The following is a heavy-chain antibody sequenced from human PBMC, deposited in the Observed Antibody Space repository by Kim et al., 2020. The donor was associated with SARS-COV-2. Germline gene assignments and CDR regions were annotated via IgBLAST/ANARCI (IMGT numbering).Heavy chain of an antibody. J-gene: IGHJ5*02. Sequence: GGSLRLSCAASGFTFSSYAMSWVRQAPGKGLEWVSAISGSGGSTYYADSVKGRFTISRDNSKNTLYLQMNSLRAEDTAVYYCAKVYVDKTHQLPTRAFDPWGQGTLVTVSS. CDR3: AKVYVDKTHQLPTRAFDP. CDR2: ISGSGGST. V-gene: IGHV3-23*01. D-gene: IGHD2-2*01. CDR1: GFTFSSYA.